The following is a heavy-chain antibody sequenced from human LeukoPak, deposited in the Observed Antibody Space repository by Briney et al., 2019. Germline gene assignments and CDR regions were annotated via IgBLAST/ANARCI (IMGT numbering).Heavy chain of an antibody. CDR3: ARDPEWELLLGYFDY. D-gene: IGHD1-26*01. CDR1: GFTFSSYA. Sequence: QSGRSLRLSCAASGFTFSSYAMHWVRQAPGKGLEWVAVISYDGSNKYYADSVKGRFTISRDNSKNTLYLQMNSLRAEDTAVYYCARDPEWELLLGYFDYWGQGTLVTVSS. V-gene: IGHV3-30-3*01. J-gene: IGHJ4*02. CDR2: ISYDGSNK.